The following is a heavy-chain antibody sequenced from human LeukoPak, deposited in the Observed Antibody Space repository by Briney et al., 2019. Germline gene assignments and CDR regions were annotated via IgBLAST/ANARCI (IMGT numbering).Heavy chain of an antibody. Sequence: SETPSLTCTVSGGSIGNYYWTWIRQPPEKGLEWIGYINYSETTNYNPSLKGRVTISVDTSKNQFSLKLSSVTAADTAVYYCARETSQKGAHYMDVWGKGTTVTISS. CDR3: ARETSQKGAHYMDV. J-gene: IGHJ6*03. V-gene: IGHV4-59*01. D-gene: IGHD3-16*01. CDR2: INYSETT. CDR1: GGSIGNYY.